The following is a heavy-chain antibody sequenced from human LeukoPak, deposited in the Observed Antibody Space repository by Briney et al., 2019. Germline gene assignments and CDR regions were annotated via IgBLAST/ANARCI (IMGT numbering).Heavy chain of an antibody. CDR1: GYTFTDYY. CDR2: VDPEDGET. CDR3: ATGGSDFWSGYSDY. V-gene: IGHV1-69-2*01. J-gene: IGHJ4*02. Sequence: GASVKVSCKASGYTFTDYYMHWVQQAPGKGLEWMGRVDPEDGETIYAEKFQGRVTITADTSTDTAYMELSSLRSEDTAVYYCATGGSDFWSGYSDYWGQETLVTVSS. D-gene: IGHD3-3*01.